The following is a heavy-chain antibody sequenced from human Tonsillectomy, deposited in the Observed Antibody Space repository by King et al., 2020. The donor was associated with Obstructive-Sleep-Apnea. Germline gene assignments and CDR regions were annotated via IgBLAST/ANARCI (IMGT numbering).Heavy chain of an antibody. J-gene: IGHJ3*02. Sequence: QLVQSGGGLVQPGGSLRLSCAASVFTFSSYWMSWVRQAPGKGLEWVANIRQDGSEKYYVDSLKGRFTISRDNAKNSLDLQMNSLRAEDTAVYYCARDLLYSSSGHAFDIWGQGTLVTVSP. CDR2: IRQDGSEK. V-gene: IGHV3-7*01. CDR1: VFTFSSYW. CDR3: ARDLLYSSSGHAFDI. D-gene: IGHD6-13*01.